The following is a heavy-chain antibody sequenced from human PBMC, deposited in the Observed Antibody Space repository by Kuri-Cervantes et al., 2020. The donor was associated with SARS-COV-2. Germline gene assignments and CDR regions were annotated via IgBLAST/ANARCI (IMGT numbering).Heavy chain of an antibody. CDR2: IMPALGMP. CDR1: GGTFSTAI. D-gene: IGHD2-21*02. Sequence: SVKVSCKASGGTFSTAIISWVRQGPGQGLEWMGGIMPALGMPNYAQKFRDRVTITADTSTAAAFLELSGLKSEDTAVYYCANENCGGDCLIGAFDIWGQGTMVTVSS. V-gene: IGHV1-69*10. J-gene: IGHJ3*02. CDR3: ANENCGGDCLIGAFDI.